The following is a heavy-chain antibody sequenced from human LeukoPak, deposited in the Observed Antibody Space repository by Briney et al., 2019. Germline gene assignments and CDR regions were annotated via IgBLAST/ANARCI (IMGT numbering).Heavy chain of an antibody. Sequence: SETLSLTCAVYGGPFSGYYWSWIRQPPGKGLEWIGEINHSGSTNYNPSLKSRVTISVDTSKNQFSLKLSSVTAADTAVYYCARDVSGGITIFGVPKRFDPWGQGTLVTVSS. J-gene: IGHJ5*02. CDR1: GGPFSGYY. V-gene: IGHV4-34*01. CDR2: INHSGST. D-gene: IGHD3-3*01. CDR3: ARDVSGGITIFGVPKRFDP.